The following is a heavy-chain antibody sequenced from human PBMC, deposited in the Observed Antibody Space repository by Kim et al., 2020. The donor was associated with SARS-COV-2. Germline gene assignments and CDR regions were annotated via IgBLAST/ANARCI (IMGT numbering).Heavy chain of an antibody. CDR1: GFTFSSYA. J-gene: IGHJ6*02. CDR2: ISGSGGST. CDR3: AKGGYSGYEGSLTYYYYGMDV. V-gene: IGHV3-23*01. D-gene: IGHD5-12*01. Sequence: GGSLRLSCAASGFTFSSYAMSWVRQAPGKGLEWVSAISGSGGSTYYADSVKGRFTISRDNSKNTLYLQMNSLRAEDTAVYYCAKGGYSGYEGSLTYYYYGMDVWGQGTTVTVSS.